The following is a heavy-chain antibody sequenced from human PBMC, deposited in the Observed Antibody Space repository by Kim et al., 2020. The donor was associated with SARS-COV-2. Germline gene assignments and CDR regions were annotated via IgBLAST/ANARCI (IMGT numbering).Heavy chain of an antibody. J-gene: IGHJ3*02. Sequence: DKPYSPSLQSRLTITKDTSKNQVVLTMTTMDPVATATYYCAHRRVFGAFDIWGQGTMVTVSS. CDR3: AHRRVFGAFDI. V-gene: IGHV2-5*01. CDR2: DK. D-gene: IGHD6-13*01.